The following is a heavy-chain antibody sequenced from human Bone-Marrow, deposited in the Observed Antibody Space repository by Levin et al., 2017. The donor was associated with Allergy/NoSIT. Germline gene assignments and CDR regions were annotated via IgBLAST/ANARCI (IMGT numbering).Heavy chain of an antibody. CDR3: ARANVDTAMFPLDI. V-gene: IGHV4-30-4*01. CDR2: ISNTGST. Sequence: SQTLSLPCTVSGGSIRSADYYWNWIRQPPGKGLEWIAYISNTGSTYYNPSLKSRVTISVDTSKNQFSLRLSSVTAADTAVYYCARANVDTAMFPLDIWGQGTTVTVSS. J-gene: IGHJ6*02. D-gene: IGHD5-18*01. CDR1: GGSIRSADYY.